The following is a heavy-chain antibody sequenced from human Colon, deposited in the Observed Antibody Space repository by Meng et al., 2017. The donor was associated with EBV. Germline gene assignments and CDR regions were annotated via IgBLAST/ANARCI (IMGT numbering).Heavy chain of an antibody. Sequence: QESGSGLVRPLQTLSLTCAVSGDSITSGYYAWTWIRQPPGKGLEWIGYIYHGVNIYYTPSLRSRVTISVDKSRNQFSLKLTSVSAADTAVYYCVRDTRRGGGWFDPWGQGTLVTVSS. CDR1: GDSITSGYYA. CDR2: IYHGVNI. V-gene: IGHV4-30-2*01. D-gene: IGHD3-10*01. J-gene: IGHJ5*02. CDR3: VRDTRRGGGWFDP.